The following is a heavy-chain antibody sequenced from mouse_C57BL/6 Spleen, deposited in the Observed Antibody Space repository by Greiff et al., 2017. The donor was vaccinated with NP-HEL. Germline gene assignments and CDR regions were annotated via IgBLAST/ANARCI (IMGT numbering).Heavy chain of an antibody. CDR1: GYTFTSYW. D-gene: IGHD2-3*01. J-gene: IGHJ2*01. CDR2: IYPSDSET. Sequence: QVQLQQSGAELVRPGSSVKLSCKASGYTFTSYWMDWVKQRPGQGLEWIGNIYPSDSETHYNQKFKDKATLTVDKSSSTASMQLSSLTSEDSAVYYCARHDGYGGLFDYWGQGTTLTVSS. CDR3: ARHDGYGGLFDY. V-gene: IGHV1-61*01.